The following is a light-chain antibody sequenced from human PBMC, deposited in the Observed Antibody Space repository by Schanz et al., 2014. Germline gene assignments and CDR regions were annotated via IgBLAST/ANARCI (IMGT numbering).Light chain of an antibody. V-gene: IGKV1-5*01. Sequence: DFQMTQSPSSLSASVGDRVTITCRASQSVGTRLAWYQQKPGQAPKVLIHDASSLENGVPPRFSGSGSGTEFTLTISSLQPDDFATYYCQQYNTYSWTFGQGTKVEI. CDR3: QQYNTYSWT. CDR1: QSVGTR. J-gene: IGKJ1*01. CDR2: DAS.